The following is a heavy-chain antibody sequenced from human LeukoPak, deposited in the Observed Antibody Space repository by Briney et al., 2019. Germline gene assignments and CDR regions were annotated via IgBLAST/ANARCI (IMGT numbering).Heavy chain of an antibody. CDR2: IIPILGIA. CDR1: GGTFSSYA. CDR3: ARQYSSGWYYYYGMDV. Sequence: SVKVSCKASGGTFSSYAISWVRQAPGQGLEWMGRIIPILGIANYAQKFQGRVTITADKSTSTAYMELSSLRSEDTAVYYCARQYSSGWYYYYGMDVWGQGTTVTVSS. J-gene: IGHJ6*02. D-gene: IGHD6-19*01. V-gene: IGHV1-69*04.